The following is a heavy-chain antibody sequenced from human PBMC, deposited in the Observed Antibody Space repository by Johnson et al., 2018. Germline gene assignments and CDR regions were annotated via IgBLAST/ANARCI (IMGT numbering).Heavy chain of an antibody. CDR2: IRSKANSYAP. J-gene: IGHJ3*01. V-gene: IGHV3-73*01. Sequence: EVQLVESGGGLVQPGGSLKLSCAASGFTFSGSAMHWVRQASGKGLEWVGRIRSKANSYAPAYAASVKGRVTISRDDSKNTAYLQMNSLKTEDTAVYYCHVHGSSAPWGQGTMVTVSS. CDR1: GFTFSGSA. D-gene: IGHD6-13*01. CDR3: HVHGSSAP.